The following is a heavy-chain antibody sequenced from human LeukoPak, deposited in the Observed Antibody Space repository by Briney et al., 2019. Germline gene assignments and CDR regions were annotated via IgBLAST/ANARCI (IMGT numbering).Heavy chain of an antibody. D-gene: IGHD6-6*01. Sequence: ASVRVSYKTSGGTFCSYAMGWVRQAPGQGGEWMGGIIPVFVKANYPQNFQDSVTITADDSTSTVYMELRSLRSEDMAVYYCAREALEYSSPYYFEFWGQGTLITVSS. CDR3: AREALEYSSPYYFEF. CDR2: IIPVFVKA. V-gene: IGHV1-69*13. CDR1: GGTFCSYA. J-gene: IGHJ4*02.